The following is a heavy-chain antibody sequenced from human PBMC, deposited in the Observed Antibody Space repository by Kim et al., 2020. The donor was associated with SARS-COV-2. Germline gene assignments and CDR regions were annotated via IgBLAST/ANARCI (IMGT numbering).Heavy chain of an antibody. CDR3: AKRDGDSSGYRPFYY. J-gene: IGHJ4*02. D-gene: IGHD3-22*01. CDR1: GFTFSSHA. V-gene: IGHV3-23*01. Sequence: GGSLRLSCAASGFTFSSHAMSWVRQAPGEGLEWVSAISGSGGSTYYADSVKGRFTISRDNSKNTLYLQMNSLRAGDTAVYYCAKRDGDSSGYRPFYYWGQGTLVTVSS. CDR2: ISGSGGST.